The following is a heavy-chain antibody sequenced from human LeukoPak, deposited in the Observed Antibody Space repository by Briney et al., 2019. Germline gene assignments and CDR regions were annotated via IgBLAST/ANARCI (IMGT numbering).Heavy chain of an antibody. J-gene: IGHJ6*03. Sequence: SETLSLTCAVYGGSFSGYYWSWIRQPPGKGLEWIGEINHSGSTNYNPSLKSRVTISVDTSKNQFSLKLSSVTAADTAVYYCARVLIYSSSWYPAMSYSMDVWGKGTTVTVSS. CDR3: ARVLIYSSSWYPAMSYSMDV. V-gene: IGHV4-34*01. CDR2: INHSGST. CDR1: GGSFSGYY. D-gene: IGHD6-13*01.